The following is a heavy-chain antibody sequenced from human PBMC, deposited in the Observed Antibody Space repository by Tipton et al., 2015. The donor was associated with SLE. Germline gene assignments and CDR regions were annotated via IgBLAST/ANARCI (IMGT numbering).Heavy chain of an antibody. CDR3: TRGVWFGESIDY. J-gene: IGHJ4*02. CDR1: AFTFGDYA. D-gene: IGHD3-10*01. CDR2: IRSNAHGGTA. V-gene: IGHV3-49*04. Sequence: SLRLSCTASAFTFGDYAMSWVRQAPGKGLEWVGFIRSNAHGGTAEYAASVRGRFIISRDDSKSIAYLRMNSLKTEDTGLYYCTRGVWFGESIDYWGRGTLVTFSA.